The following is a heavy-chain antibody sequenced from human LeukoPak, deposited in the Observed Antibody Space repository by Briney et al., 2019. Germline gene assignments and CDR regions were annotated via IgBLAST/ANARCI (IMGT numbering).Heavy chain of an antibody. Sequence: TSETLSLTCSVSGDSISSYYWSCIRQPPGKGLEWIGDIYYSGSTNYHPSLKSRVTISVGTSKNQFSLKLSSVTAADTAVYYCARHGTISSESYFDYWGQGALVTVSS. D-gene: IGHD1-14*01. J-gene: IGHJ4*02. V-gene: IGHV4-59*01. CDR3: ARHGTISSESYFDY. CDR1: GDSISSYY. CDR2: IYYSGST.